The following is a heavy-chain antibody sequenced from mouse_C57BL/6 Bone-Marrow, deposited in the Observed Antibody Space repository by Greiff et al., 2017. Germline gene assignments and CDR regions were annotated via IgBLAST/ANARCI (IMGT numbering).Heavy chain of an antibody. CDR2: INPSNGGN. J-gene: IGHJ3*01. V-gene: IGHV1-53*01. D-gene: IGHD2-4*01. CDR1: GYTFTSYW. Sequence: QVQLQQPGPELVKPGASVKLSCKASGYTFTSYWMHWVKQRPGQGLEWIGNINPSNGGNNYNEKFKSKATLTVDKASSTAYMQLSSLTSEDSAVYYGARGPYDYDLAWFAYWGQGTLVTVSA. CDR3: ARGPYDYDLAWFAY.